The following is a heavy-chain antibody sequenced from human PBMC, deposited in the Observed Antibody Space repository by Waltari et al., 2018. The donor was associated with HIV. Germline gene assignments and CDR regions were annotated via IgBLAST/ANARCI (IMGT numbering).Heavy chain of an antibody. CDR2: MYSDGVT. CDR1: GFSVGSTY. J-gene: IGHJ6*02. CDR3: ARSAERYQFSIIHYYYYYPMDV. Sequence: QLVACGGGHVRPGVSMQLPLAVFGFSVGSTYMSVALQSQGRGLEWVSLMYSDGVTTYADSVKGRFTISRDNSNNTVYLQMKRLRAEDTAVYYCARSAERYQFSIIHYYYYYPMDVWGQGTTVTVSS. D-gene: IGHD2-2*01. V-gene: IGHV3-66*01.